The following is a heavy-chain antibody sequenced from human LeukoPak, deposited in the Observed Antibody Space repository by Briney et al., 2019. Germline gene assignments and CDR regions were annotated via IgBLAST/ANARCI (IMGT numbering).Heavy chain of an antibody. CDR3: ASSRSSGWYDH. D-gene: IGHD6-19*01. CDR2: IYYSGST. CDR1: GGSISSYY. J-gene: IGHJ5*02. Sequence: SETLSLTCTASGGSISSYYWSWIREPPGKGLGWIGYIYYSGSTNYNPSLQSRVTISVDTSKNQFSLKLSSVTAADTAVYCCASSRSSGWYDHWGQGALVTVSS. V-gene: IGHV4-59*01.